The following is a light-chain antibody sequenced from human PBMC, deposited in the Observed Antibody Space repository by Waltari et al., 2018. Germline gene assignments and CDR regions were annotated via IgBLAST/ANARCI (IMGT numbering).Light chain of an antibody. J-gene: IGKJ1*01. V-gene: IGKV3-20*01. CDR2: GAS. Sequence: EIVLTQSPGTLSLSPGERATLSCKASQSVSSNYLAWYQQKPGQAPRLLIYGASSRATGIPDRFSGSGSGTDFTLTISRLGPEDFAMYYCQQYGSSPRTFGQGTKVEIK. CDR3: QQYGSSPRT. CDR1: QSVSSNY.